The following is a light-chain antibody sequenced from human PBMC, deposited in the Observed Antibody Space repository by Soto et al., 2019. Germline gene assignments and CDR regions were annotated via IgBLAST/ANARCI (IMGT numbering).Light chain of an antibody. J-gene: IGKJ5*01. CDR1: QSITSY. CDR3: QQSYSTPIS. CDR2: AAS. Sequence: DIQMTQSPSSLSVSVGDRVSITCRASQSITSYLHWYQQKPGKAPKLLIYAASTLQSGVPSRFSGSGSETDFTLTINNLQPEDFATYYCQQSYSTPISFGQGTRLEIK. V-gene: IGKV1-39*01.